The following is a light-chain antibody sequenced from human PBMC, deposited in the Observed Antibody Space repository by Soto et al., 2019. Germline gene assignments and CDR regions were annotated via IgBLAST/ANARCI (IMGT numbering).Light chain of an antibody. Sequence: EIVLTQSPGFLSLSPGERATLSCRASQSVDSSFFAWYQQKPGQAPRLLIYGAFKRVTGIPDRFSGSGSGTDFTLTISRLEPEDFAVYYCQQYVTSVTFGQGNKVEIK. J-gene: IGKJ1*01. V-gene: IGKV3-20*01. CDR1: QSVDSSF. CDR2: GAF. CDR3: QQYVTSVT.